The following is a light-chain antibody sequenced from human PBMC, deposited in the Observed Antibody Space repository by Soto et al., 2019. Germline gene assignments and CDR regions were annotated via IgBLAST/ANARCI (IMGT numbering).Light chain of an antibody. CDR3: LQERGYPRT. CDR1: QDIRNE. J-gene: IGKJ1*01. V-gene: IGKV1-6*01. Sequence: QMTQYTNSLSASVGDRVTITCRASQDIRNELGWYQQKPGTAPKFLIYAASSLHSGVPSRFSGSGSGTDFTLTISGLQPEDFATYYCLQERGYPRTFGQGSKVDIK. CDR2: AAS.